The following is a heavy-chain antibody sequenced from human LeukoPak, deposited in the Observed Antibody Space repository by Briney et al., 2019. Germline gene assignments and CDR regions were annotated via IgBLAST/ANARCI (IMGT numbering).Heavy chain of an antibody. V-gene: IGHV3-23*01. D-gene: IGHD3-22*01. CDR2: ISGSGGST. J-gene: IGHJ4*02. CDR3: AKDPSFSYYDSSGYDGGLY. CDR1: VVTFSGDA. Sequence: GGALRLSCAASVVTFSGDARSWVRQAPGKGLEWVSAISGSGGSTYYGHPVTGRFTISRDNSKNTLYLQMTSLRAEDTAVYYCAKDPSFSYYDSSGYDGGLYWGQGTLVTVSS.